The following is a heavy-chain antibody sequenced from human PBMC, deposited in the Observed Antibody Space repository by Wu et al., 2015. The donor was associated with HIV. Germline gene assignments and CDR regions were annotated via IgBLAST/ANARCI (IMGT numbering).Heavy chain of an antibody. J-gene: IGHJ4*02. CDR2: INPNRGGT. CDR1: GYTFTSYD. Sequence: QVQLVQSGAEVKKPGASVKVSCKASGYTFTSYDINWVRQATGQGLEWMGWINPNRGGTKYAQKFQGRVTLTRETAVTTAYMELNSLRSDDTAVYYCARLQSLHGLYSNADYWAREHWSPSPQ. V-gene: IGHV1-2*02. D-gene: IGHD2-15*01. CDR3: ARLQSLHGLYSNADY.